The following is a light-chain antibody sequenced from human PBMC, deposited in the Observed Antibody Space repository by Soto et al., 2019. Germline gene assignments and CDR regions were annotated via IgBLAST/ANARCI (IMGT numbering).Light chain of an antibody. CDR1: SSDVGGYNY. J-gene: IGLJ2*01. V-gene: IGLV2-14*01. CDR2: DVS. Sequence: QSALTQPASVSGSTGQSITISCTGTSSDVGGYNYVSWYQQHPGKAPKLMIYDVSNRPSGVSNRFSGSKSGNTASLTISGLQADDEADYYCSSYTSSSTLVVFGGGTKLTVL. CDR3: SSYTSSSTLVV.